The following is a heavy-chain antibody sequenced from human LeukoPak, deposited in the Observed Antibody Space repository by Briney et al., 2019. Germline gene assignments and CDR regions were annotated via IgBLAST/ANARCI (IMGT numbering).Heavy chain of an antibody. D-gene: IGHD1/OR15-1a*01. J-gene: IGHJ4*02. CDR3: ARNNDGYSDN. V-gene: IGHV3-21*01. CDR1: GFTFSSYS. CDR2: ISSSSSYI. Sequence: GGSPRLSXAASGFTFSSYSMNWVRQAPGKGLEWVSSISSSSSYIYYADSVKGRFTISRDNAKNSLYLQMNSLRAEDTAVYYCARNNDGYSDNWGQGTLVTVSS.